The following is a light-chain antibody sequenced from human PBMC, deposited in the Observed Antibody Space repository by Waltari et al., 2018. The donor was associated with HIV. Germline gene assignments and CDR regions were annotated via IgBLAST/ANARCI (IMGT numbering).Light chain of an antibody. CDR2: GAS. CDR1: QSVSSN. Sequence: EIVMTQSPATLSVSPGERANLPCRASQSVSSNLAWYQQTPGQAPRLLIYGASTRATGIPARFSGSGSGTEFTLTIRSLQSEDFAVYYCQQYNNWPPITFGQGTRLEIK. CDR3: QQYNNWPPIT. V-gene: IGKV3-15*01. J-gene: IGKJ5*01.